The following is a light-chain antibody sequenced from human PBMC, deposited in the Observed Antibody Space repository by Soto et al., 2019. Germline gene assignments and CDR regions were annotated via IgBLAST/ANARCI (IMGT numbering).Light chain of an antibody. J-gene: IGKJ2*01. CDR2: AAS. V-gene: IGKV1-39*01. CDR1: QSISAY. Sequence: DLPMTQSPSSLSASVGDSVTITCRASQSISAYLNWYQQKPGKAPKLLIHAASRLQSGVPSRFSGSGSGTDFTLSISSLQPEDFAAYYCQQSYSTPRTFGQGTKLEIK. CDR3: QQSYSTPRT.